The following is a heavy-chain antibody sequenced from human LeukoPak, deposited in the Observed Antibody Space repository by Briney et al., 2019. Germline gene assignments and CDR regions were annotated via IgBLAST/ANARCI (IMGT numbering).Heavy chain of an antibody. D-gene: IGHD1-26*01. Sequence: GGSLRLSCAASGFTFSIYSMNWVRQAPGKGLEWVSSIGGSSSSIYYADSVKGRFTIPRDNAKNSLFLQMNSLRADDTAVYYCASEAGSGSYYEGFDYWGQGTLVTVSS. V-gene: IGHV3-21*01. J-gene: IGHJ4*02. CDR1: GFTFSIYS. CDR3: ASEAGSGSYYEGFDY. CDR2: IGGSSSSI.